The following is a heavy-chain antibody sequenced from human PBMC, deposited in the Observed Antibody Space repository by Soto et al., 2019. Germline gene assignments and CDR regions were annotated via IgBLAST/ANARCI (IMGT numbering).Heavy chain of an antibody. J-gene: IGHJ4*02. CDR1: GYSFTTDW. D-gene: IGHD6-13*01. V-gene: IGHV5-51*01. Sequence: GESLKISCKASGYSFTTDWIGCVRQMPGKGLEGMGIIYPGDSDTRYSPSFQGQVTISADKSIRTSYLQWSSLKASDSAMFYCARQDIAGNSVDFWGQGTLVTVSS. CDR3: ARQDIAGNSVDF. CDR2: IYPGDSDT.